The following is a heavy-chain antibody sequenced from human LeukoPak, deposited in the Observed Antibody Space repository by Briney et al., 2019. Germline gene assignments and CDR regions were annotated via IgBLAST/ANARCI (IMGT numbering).Heavy chain of an antibody. D-gene: IGHD6-13*01. CDR1: GYSCTNYW. CDR3: ARRLGSSSWSFDY. J-gene: IGHJ4*02. CDR2: IYPGDSDT. V-gene: IGHV5-51*01. Sequence: PGESLMFSGKCAGYSCTNYWIWCGRAMRGKGVEWMGVIYPGDSDTRYSASFQGQVTISADKSISTAYLQWSSLKASDTAMYYCARRLGSSSWSFDYWGQGTLVTVSS.